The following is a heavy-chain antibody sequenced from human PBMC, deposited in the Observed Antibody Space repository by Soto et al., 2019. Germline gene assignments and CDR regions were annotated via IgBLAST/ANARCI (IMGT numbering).Heavy chain of an antibody. Sequence: GGSLRLSCSASGFPFSSYGMHWVRQAPGKGLEWVAVIWYDGSNKYYADSVKGRFTISRDNSKNTLYLQMNSLRAEDTAVYYCARGKYCSSTSCYLWSAEYFQHWGQGTLVTVSS. CDR3: ARGKYCSSTSCYLWSAEYFQH. CDR1: GFPFSSYG. D-gene: IGHD2-2*01. CDR2: IWYDGSNK. J-gene: IGHJ1*01. V-gene: IGHV3-33*08.